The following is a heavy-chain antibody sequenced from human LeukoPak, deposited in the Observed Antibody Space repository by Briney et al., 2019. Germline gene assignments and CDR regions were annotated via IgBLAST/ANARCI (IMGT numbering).Heavy chain of an antibody. CDR2: INPSGGST. CDR3: AREGTTPIAARPFDY. J-gene: IGHJ4*02. CDR1: GYTFTSYY. V-gene: IGHV1-46*01. Sequence: GASVKVSCKASGYTFTSYYMHWVRQAPGQGLEWMGIINPSGGSTSYAQKFPGRATMTRDMSTSTVYMELSSLRSEDTAVYYCAREGTTPIAARPFDYWGQGTLVTVSS. D-gene: IGHD6-6*01.